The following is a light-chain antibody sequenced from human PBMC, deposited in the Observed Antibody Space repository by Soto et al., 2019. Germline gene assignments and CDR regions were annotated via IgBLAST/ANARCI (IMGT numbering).Light chain of an antibody. V-gene: IGKV3-20*01. J-gene: IGKJ1*01. CDR3: QQYGSSGT. CDR2: GAS. CDR1: QSVSNNS. Sequence: ILLTRSPCPLALSPGERAPLSCRACQSVSNNSLAWSQPKPGHAPSVLIYGASNRATGIPDRFSGSGSGTDFTLTISRPEPEDFAVYYCQQYGSSGTFGQGTKVDIK.